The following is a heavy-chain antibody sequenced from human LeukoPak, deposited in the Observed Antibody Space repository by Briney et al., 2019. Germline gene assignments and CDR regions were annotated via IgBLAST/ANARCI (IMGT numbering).Heavy chain of an antibody. CDR1: GGSFSSSYW. D-gene: IGHD1-26*01. V-gene: IGHV4-4*02. CDR2: MYYSGSI. J-gene: IGHJ4*02. Sequence: SGTLSLTCAVSGGSFSSSYWWSWVRQPPGKGLEWIGYMYYSGSINYNPSLKSRVTISVDTSKSQFSLRLSSVTAADTAVYYCARGEGYSGNWYPYFDYWGQGALVTVSS. CDR3: ARGEGYSGNWYPYFDY.